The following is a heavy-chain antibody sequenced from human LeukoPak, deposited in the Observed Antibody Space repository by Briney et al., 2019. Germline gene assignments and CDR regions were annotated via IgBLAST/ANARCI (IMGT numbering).Heavy chain of an antibody. CDR1: GFTFSDYY. CDR2: ISSSGSTI. J-gene: IGHJ4*02. Sequence: GGSLRLSCAASGFTFSDYYMSWIRQAPGKGLEWVSCISSSGSTIYYADSVKGRFTISRDNANNSLYLQLNTLRAEDTAVYYCASDFDYYDDSGYQTYYFDFWGQGTLVTVSS. D-gene: IGHD3-22*01. V-gene: IGHV3-11*01. CDR3: ASDFDYYDDSGYQTYYFDF.